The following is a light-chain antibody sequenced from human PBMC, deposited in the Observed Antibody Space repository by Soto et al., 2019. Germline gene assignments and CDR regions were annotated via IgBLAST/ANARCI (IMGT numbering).Light chain of an antibody. V-gene: IGKV1-13*02. CDR2: DAS. Sequence: AIQLTQSPSSLSASIGDRVTITCRANQGIADALAWYQHKPGKAPKSLIYDASNLESGVPSRFSGSGSGTDFTLTISSLQAEDFATYYCQQFNSYPLTFGGGTKVEIK. CDR1: QGIADA. CDR3: QQFNSYPLT. J-gene: IGKJ4*01.